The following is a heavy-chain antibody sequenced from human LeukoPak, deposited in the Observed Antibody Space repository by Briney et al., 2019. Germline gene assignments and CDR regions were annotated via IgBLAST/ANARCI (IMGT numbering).Heavy chain of an antibody. CDR3: AKHSDTSGWYNDY. D-gene: IGHD6-19*01. CDR1: GFTYSSYA. Sequence: GGSLRLSCSASGFTYSSYAMTWVRRAPGKGLEWVSSIRDSGGSTYYADSVKGRLAISRDNSKNTLYLQMNGLRAEDTAVYYCAKHSDTSGWYNDYWGQGTLVTVSS. CDR2: IRDSGGST. V-gene: IGHV3-23*01. J-gene: IGHJ4*02.